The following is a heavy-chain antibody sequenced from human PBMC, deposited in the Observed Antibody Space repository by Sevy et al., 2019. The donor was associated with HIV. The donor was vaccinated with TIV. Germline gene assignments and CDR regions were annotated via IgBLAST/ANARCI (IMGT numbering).Heavy chain of an antibody. J-gene: IGHJ4*02. CDR3: ARDWGQQPDY. CDR2: IWYDGSNK. CDR1: GFTFSSYG. Sequence: GESLKISCAASGFTFSSYGMLWVRQAPGKGLEWVAVIWYDGSNKYYADSVKGRFTISRDDSKNTLYLQMNSLRVEDTAVYYCARDWGQQPDYWGQGTLVTVSS. V-gene: IGHV3-33*01. D-gene: IGHD6-13*01.